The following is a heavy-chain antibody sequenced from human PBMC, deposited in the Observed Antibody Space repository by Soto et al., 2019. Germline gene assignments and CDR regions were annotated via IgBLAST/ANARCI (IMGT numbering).Heavy chain of an antibody. D-gene: IGHD6-19*01. J-gene: IGHJ6*02. CDR3: ARQWLANYYYSGTDV. Sequence: SEPMSHTWSVADGYSVSSSYYRRRISKPPGKGLEWIGSIYYSGSTYYNPSLKSRVTISVDTSKNQFSLKLSSVTAADTAVYYCARQWLANYYYSGTDVWGQGTTVTVS. CDR1: DGYSVSSSYY. CDR2: IYYSGST. V-gene: IGHV4-39*01.